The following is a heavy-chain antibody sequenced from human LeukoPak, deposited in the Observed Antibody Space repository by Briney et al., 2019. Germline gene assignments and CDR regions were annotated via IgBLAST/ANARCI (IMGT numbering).Heavy chain of an antibody. Sequence: GGSLRLSCAASGFTFSSYWMSWVRQAPGKGLEWVANIKQDGSEKYYVDSVKGRFTISRDNSKNTLYLQMNSLRAEDTAVYYCAKDRAAADYYFDYWGQGTLVTVSS. V-gene: IGHV3-7*01. CDR3: AKDRAAADYYFDY. D-gene: IGHD6-13*01. CDR2: IKQDGSEK. J-gene: IGHJ4*02. CDR1: GFTFSSYW.